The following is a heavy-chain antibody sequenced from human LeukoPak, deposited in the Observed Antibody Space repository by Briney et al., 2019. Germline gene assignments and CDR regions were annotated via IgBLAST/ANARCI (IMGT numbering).Heavy chain of an antibody. CDR2: ISSSGTYI. CDR1: GFTFSSYS. CDR3: ARDVTGYCSGGSCYGALDY. V-gene: IGHV3-21*01. D-gene: IGHD2-15*01. J-gene: IGHJ4*02. Sequence: GGSLRLSCAASGFTFSSYSMDWVRQAPGKGLEWVSSISSSGTYIYYADSVKGRFTISRDNAKNSLYLQMNSLRAEDTAVYYCARDVTGYCSGGSCYGALDYWGQGTLVTVSS.